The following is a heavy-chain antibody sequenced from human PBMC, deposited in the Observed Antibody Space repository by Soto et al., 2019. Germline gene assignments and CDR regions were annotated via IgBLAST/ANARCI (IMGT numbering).Heavy chain of an antibody. D-gene: IGHD3-22*01. CDR3: ASLSAGYYYDSSEYYFDY. CDR2: IYYTGST. J-gene: IGHJ4*02. CDR1: GGSISSGGYY. V-gene: IGHV4-31*03. Sequence: SETLSLTCTVSGGSISSGGYYWSWVRQHPGKGLEWIGYIYYTGSTYNNPSLTSRVTISVDTSKNQFSLKLSSVTAADTAVYYCASLSAGYYYDSSEYYFDYWGQGTLVTVPS.